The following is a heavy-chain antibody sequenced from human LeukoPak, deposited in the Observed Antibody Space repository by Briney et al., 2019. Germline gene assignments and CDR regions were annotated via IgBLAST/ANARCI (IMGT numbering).Heavy chain of an antibody. D-gene: IGHD3-22*01. Sequence: PGRSLRLSCAASGFAFDDYGMSWVRQAPGKGLEWVSGINWNGGSTDYADSVKGRFTISRDNAKNSLYLQMNSLRAEDTALYYCARDRYYDSSGILDYWGQGTLVTVSS. J-gene: IGHJ4*02. CDR1: GFAFDDYG. CDR2: INWNGGST. V-gene: IGHV3-20*04. CDR3: ARDRYYDSSGILDY.